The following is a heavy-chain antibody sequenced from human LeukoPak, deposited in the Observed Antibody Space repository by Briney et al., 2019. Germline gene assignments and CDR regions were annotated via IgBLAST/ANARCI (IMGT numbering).Heavy chain of an antibody. CDR2: ISSSSSYI. V-gene: IGHV3-21*04. D-gene: IGHD5-18*01. CDR1: GFTFSSYS. CDR3: ARVSLQLWKFYYYYCMDV. J-gene: IGHJ6*03. Sequence: PGGSLRLSCAASGFTFSSYSMNWVRQAPGKGLEWVSSISSSSSYIYYADSVKGRFTISRDNAKNSLYLQMNSLRAADTAVYYCARVSLQLWKFYYYYCMDVWGKGTTVTVSS.